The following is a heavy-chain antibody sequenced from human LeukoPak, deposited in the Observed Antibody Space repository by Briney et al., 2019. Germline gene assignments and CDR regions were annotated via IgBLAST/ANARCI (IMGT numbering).Heavy chain of an antibody. V-gene: IGHV3-30*18. J-gene: IGHJ4*02. Sequence: GGSLRLSCAASGFTFSSYGMHWVRQAPGKGLERVAVISYDGSNKYYADSVKGRFTISRDNSKNTLYLQMNSLRAEDTAVYYCAKDLVAVDADFWSGYYDYWGQGTLVTVSS. D-gene: IGHD3-3*01. CDR2: ISYDGSNK. CDR3: AKDLVAVDADFWSGYYDY. CDR1: GFTFSSYG.